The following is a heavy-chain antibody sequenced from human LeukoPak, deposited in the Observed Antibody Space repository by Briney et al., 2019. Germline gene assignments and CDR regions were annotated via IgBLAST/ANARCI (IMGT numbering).Heavy chain of an antibody. V-gene: IGHV3-30*04. Sequence: GGSLRPTCAASGFTFSSYAMHWVRQAPGKGLEWVAVISYDGSNKYCTDSVKGRFTISRDNSKNTLYLQMNSLRAEDTAVYYCARARAFDYWGQGTLVTVSS. CDR1: GFTFSSYA. CDR2: ISYDGSNK. CDR3: ARARAFDY. J-gene: IGHJ4*02.